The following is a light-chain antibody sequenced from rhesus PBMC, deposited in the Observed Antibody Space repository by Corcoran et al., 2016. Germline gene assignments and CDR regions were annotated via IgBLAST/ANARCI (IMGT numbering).Light chain of an antibody. CDR2: GAS. V-gene: IGKV3-31*02. CDR1: QSVSSY. CDR3: QETSNLFT. Sequence: EIVMTQSPATLSLSPGETATISCRTSQSVSSYLAWYQQKPGPAPRLLIYGASSRATGIPDRFSGSGFGTDFPLTISSLEPEDFSVYYCQETSNLFTFGPGTKLDIK. J-gene: IGKJ3*01.